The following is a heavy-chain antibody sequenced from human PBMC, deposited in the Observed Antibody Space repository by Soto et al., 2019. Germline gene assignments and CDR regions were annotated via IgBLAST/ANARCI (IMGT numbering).Heavy chain of an antibody. Sequence: PGGSLRLSCAASGFTFSDYYMSWFRQAPGKGLEWVSYISSSGSTIYYADSVKGRFTISRDNAKNSLYLQMNSLRAEDTAVYYCARDSGDRITMVRGAQGPRARYSFDYWGQGTLVTVSS. D-gene: IGHD3-10*01. V-gene: IGHV3-11*01. CDR3: ARDSGDRITMVRGAQGPRARYSFDY. CDR1: GFTFSDYY. J-gene: IGHJ4*02. CDR2: ISSSGSTI.